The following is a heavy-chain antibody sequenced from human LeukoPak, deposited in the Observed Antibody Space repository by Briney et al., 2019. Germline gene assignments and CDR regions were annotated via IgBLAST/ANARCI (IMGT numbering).Heavy chain of an antibody. Sequence: PSETLSLTCTVSGGSISSGSYYWSWIRQPAGKGLEWIGRIYTSGSTNYNPSLKSRVTMSVDTSKNQFSLKLSSVTAADTAVYYCASGRGDSSGYRRYYYYMDVWGKGTTVTVSS. V-gene: IGHV4-61*02. J-gene: IGHJ6*03. D-gene: IGHD3-22*01. CDR2: IYTSGST. CDR1: GGSISSGSYY. CDR3: ASGRGDSSGYRRYYYYMDV.